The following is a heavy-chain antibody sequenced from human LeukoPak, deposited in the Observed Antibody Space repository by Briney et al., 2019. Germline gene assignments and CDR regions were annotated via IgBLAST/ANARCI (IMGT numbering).Heavy chain of an antibody. J-gene: IGHJ3*02. CDR2: INHSGST. V-gene: IGHV4-34*01. CDR1: GGSFSGYY. Sequence: SETLSLTCAVYGGSFSGYYWSWIRQPPGKGLEWIGEINHSGSTNYNPSLKSRVTISVDTSKNQFSLKPSSVTAADTAVYYCARAPGAFDIWGQGTMVTVSS. CDR3: ARAPGAFDI.